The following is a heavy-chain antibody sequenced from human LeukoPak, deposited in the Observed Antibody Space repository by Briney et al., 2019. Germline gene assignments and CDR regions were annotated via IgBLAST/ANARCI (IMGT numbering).Heavy chain of an antibody. J-gene: IGHJ6*02. V-gene: IGHV3-43*02. CDR3: VKDRYDYAMDV. Sequence: GGSLRLSCAASGFRFDDYAMHWVRQAPGKGLEWVSFINSRGATTNYAHSVKGRFIISRDNSKNSLYLQMSSLTTEDTALYHCVKDRYDYAMDVWGQGTTVTVSS. CDR2: INSRGATT. CDR1: GFRFDDYA. D-gene: IGHD1-14*01.